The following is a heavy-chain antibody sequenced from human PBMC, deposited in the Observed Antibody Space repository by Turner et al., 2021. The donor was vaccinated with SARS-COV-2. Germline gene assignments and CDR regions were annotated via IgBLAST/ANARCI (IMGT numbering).Heavy chain of an antibody. V-gene: IGHV4-39*01. D-gene: IGHD3-10*02. CDR1: GGSITSSTYY. Sequence: QLQLQESGPGLVKPSETLSLTCTVSGGSITSSTYYWGWIRQPPGKGLDWIGSIFSSGSTYYNPSLKSRVTISVDTSKNQFSLKLSSVTTADTALYYCSRHASIVRGSPFDPWGQGTLVTVSS. J-gene: IGHJ5*02. CDR3: SRHASIVRGSPFDP. CDR2: IFSSGST.